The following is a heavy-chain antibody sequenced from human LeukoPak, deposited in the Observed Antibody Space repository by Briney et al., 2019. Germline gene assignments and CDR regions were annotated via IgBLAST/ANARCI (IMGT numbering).Heavy chain of an antibody. CDR3: AKLPMIVVVIQMDY. CDR2: ISGSGGST. Sequence: GGSLRLSCAASGFTFSSYAMTWVRQAPGKGLEWASAISGSGGSTYYADSVKGRFTISRDNSKNTMYLQMNSLRAEDTAVYYCAKLPMIVVVIQMDYWGQGTLVTVSS. D-gene: IGHD3-22*01. V-gene: IGHV3-23*01. CDR1: GFTFSSYA. J-gene: IGHJ4*02.